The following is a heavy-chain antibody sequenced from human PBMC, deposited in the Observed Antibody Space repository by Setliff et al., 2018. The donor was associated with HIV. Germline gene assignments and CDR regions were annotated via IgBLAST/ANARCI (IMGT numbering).Heavy chain of an antibody. CDR3: ATGPPYCSGGSCYSSLHH. CDR2: IIAILGIP. Sequence: SVKVSCKASRGTFTSYAFSWVRQAPGQGLEWMGGIIAILGIPSYAQKFQGRVTITADKSTNTAYMELKSLRSEDTALYYCATGPPYCSGGSCYSSLHHWVQGTLVTVSS. J-gene: IGHJ1*01. CDR1: RGTFTSYA. D-gene: IGHD2-15*01. V-gene: IGHV1-69*10.